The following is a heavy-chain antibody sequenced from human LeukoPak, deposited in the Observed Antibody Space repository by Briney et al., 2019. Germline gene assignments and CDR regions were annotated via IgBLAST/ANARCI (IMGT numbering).Heavy chain of an antibody. CDR2: INHSGST. CDR3: ARRSTYYYDSSFPF. J-gene: IGHJ4*02. CDR1: GGSISSNNYY. V-gene: IGHV4-39*07. D-gene: IGHD3-22*01. Sequence: PSETLSLTCTVSGGSISSNNYYWGWIRQPPGKGLEWIGEINHSGSTNYNPSLKSRVTISVDTSKNQFSLKLSSVTAADTAVYYCARRSTYYYDSSFPFWGQGTLVTVSS.